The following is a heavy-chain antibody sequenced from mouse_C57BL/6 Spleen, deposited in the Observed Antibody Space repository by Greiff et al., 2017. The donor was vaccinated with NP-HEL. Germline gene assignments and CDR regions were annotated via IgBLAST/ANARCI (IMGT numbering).Heavy chain of an antibody. CDR1: GFTFSSYA. CDR3: TRPDWDDFDV. V-gene: IGHV5-9-1*02. J-gene: IGHJ1*03. Sequence: EVKLMESGEGLVKPGGSLKLSCAASGFTFSSYAMSWVRQTPEKRLEWVAYISSGGDYIYYADTVKGRFTISRDNARNTLYLQMSSLKSEDTAMYYCTRPDWDDFDVWGTGTTVTVSS. D-gene: IGHD4-1*01. CDR2: ISSGGDYI.